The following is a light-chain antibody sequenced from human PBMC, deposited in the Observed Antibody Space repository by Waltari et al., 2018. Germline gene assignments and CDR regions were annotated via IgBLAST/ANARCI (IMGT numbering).Light chain of an antibody. CDR3: AAWDDSLSGPV. Sequence: QSVLTQPPSASGTPGQRVTISCSGSSSNIGSNYVYWYQQLPGTAPKLLIYRNNQRPSGVPDRLSGSKSGTSAARAISGLRSEDEADYYWAAWDDSLSGPVFGGGTKLTVL. CDR1: SSNIGSNY. J-gene: IGLJ3*02. CDR2: RNN. V-gene: IGLV1-47*01.